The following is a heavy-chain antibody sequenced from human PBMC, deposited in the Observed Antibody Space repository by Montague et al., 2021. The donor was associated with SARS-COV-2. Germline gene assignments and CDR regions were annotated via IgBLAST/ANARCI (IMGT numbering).Heavy chain of an antibody. CDR1: GGSISNSHYY. D-gene: IGHD3-3*01. CDR3: ARHSGRDTIFGVVIIPDAFDI. CDR2: IYFNGHS. J-gene: IGHJ3*02. Sequence: SETLSLTCTVSGGSISNSHYYCAWIRQPPGKGLEWIGSIYFNGHSYYNPSLKNRVTISVDTSKNQFSLKLSSVTAADTAVYYCARHSGRDTIFGVVIIPDAFDIWGQGTMVTVSS. V-gene: IGHV4-39*01.